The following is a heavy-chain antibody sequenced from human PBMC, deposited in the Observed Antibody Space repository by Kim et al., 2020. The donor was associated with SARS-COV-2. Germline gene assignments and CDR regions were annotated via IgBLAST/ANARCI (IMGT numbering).Heavy chain of an antibody. D-gene: IGHD2-2*01. CDR3: ARAVPAAAAEGY. Sequence: TYHADSVKGRVNISRDNSKKTLYLKMNSLRAEDTAVYYCARAVPAAAAEGYWGQGTLVTVSS. V-gene: IGHV3-66*03. CDR2: T. J-gene: IGHJ4*02.